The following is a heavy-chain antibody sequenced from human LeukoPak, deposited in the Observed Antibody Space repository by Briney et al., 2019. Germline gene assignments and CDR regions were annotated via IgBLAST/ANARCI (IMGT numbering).Heavy chain of an antibody. J-gene: IGHJ5*02. D-gene: IGHD3-3*01. CDR3: ARAYYDYWSAYCDWFDP. Sequence: PSETLSLTCTVSGGSISSYYWTWSRQPPGEGLGWIGCIYHSGNTHYNTSVQSRVSMSVDTSKNQFSLNLTSVTAADTAVYFCARAYYDYWSAYCDWFDPWGQGTLVTVSS. CDR1: GGSISSYY. V-gene: IGHV4-59*04. CDR2: IYHSGNT.